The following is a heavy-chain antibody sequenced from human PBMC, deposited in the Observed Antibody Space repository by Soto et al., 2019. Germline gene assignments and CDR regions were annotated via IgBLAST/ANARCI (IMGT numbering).Heavy chain of an antibody. V-gene: IGHV1-2*04. CDR1: GYRFTDYH. CDR3: ARGHSTDCSNGVCSFFYNHEMDV. Sequence: ASVKVSCKASGYRFTDYHIHWLRQAPGQGLEWLGRINPKSGGTSTAQKFQGWVTMTRDRSISTVYMELTRLRSDDTAVYFCARGHSTDCSNGVCSFFYNHEMDVWGQGTTVTVSS. J-gene: IGHJ6*02. CDR2: INPKSGGT. D-gene: IGHD2-8*01.